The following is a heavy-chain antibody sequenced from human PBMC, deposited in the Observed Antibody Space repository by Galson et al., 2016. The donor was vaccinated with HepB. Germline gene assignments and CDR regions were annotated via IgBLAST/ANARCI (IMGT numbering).Heavy chain of an antibody. J-gene: IGHJ4*02. CDR1: GDSISGYY. D-gene: IGHD2-15*01. CDR2: IYYSGST. CDR3: GGLGRGGPPDY. Sequence: LSLTCTVSGDSISGYYWTWIRQPPGKGLEWLGYIYYSGSTTYSPSLKRRVTISIDTSNNQFSLRLSSVTAADTAMYYCGGLGRGGPPDYWGQGTLVTVSS. V-gene: IGHV4-59*08.